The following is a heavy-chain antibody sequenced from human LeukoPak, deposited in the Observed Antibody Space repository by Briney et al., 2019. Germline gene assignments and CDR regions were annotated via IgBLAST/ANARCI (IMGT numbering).Heavy chain of an antibody. CDR2: ISGSGDNT. CDR3: AKVPLSVWFGESPFDY. V-gene: IGHV3-23*01. J-gene: IGHJ4*02. Sequence: GGSLRLSCAPSGFTFSSYAMSWVRQAPGKGLEWVSGISGSGDNTYYADSVKGRFTISSDNSKNTLYLQVDSLRAEDTAVYYCAKVPLSVWFGESPFDYWGQGTLVTVSS. D-gene: IGHD3-10*01. CDR1: GFTFSSYA.